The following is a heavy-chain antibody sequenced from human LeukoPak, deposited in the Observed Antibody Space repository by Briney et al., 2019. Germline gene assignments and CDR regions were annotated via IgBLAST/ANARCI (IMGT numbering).Heavy chain of an antibody. CDR3: AREGSHRFFDF. CDR2: ISSSSSTI. D-gene: IGHD3-16*02. V-gene: IGHV3-48*01. CDR1: GFTFSSHS. Sequence: GGSLRLSCAASGFTFSSHSMNWVRQAPGKGLEWVSYISSSSSTIYYADSVKGRFTISRDNAKNSLYLQMNSLRAEDTAVYYCAREGSHRFFDFWGQGTLITVSS. J-gene: IGHJ4*02.